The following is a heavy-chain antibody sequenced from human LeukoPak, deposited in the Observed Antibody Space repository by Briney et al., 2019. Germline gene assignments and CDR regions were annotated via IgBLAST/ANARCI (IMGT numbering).Heavy chain of an antibody. CDR2: ISRSSST. CDR3: ARGFEIFDY. CDR1: GLTFSSYS. V-gene: IGHV3-48*02. Sequence: GGSLRLSCAASGLTFSSYSLNWVRQAPGKGLEWVSYISRSSSTIYADSVKGRFTISRDNANNSLYLQMNSLRDDDTAVYYCARGFEIFDYWGQGTLVTVSS. J-gene: IGHJ4*02. D-gene: IGHD3-9*01.